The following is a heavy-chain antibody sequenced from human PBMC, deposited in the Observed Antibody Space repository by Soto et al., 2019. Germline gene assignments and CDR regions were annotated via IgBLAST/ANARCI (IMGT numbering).Heavy chain of an antibody. CDR3: ARGTSPTAAGEHIDY. D-gene: IGHD6-13*01. Sequence: ASVNVSCKASGYTFTGYYMHWVRQAPGQGLEWMGWINPNSGGTNYAQKLQGWVTMTRDTSISTAYMELSRLRSDDTAVYYCARGTSPTAAGEHIDYWGQGTLVTVSS. CDR2: INPNSGGT. V-gene: IGHV1-2*04. CDR1: GYTFTGYY. J-gene: IGHJ4*02.